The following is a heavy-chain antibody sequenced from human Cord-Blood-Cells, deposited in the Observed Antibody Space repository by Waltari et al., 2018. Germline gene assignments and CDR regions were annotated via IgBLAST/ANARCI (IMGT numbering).Heavy chain of an antibody. V-gene: IGHV1-3*01. CDR3: ARDRSDYIWGSYRYNAFDI. D-gene: IGHD3-16*02. CDR2: INAGNGNT. CDR1: GYTFTSYA. J-gene: IGHJ3*02. Sequence: QVQLVQSGAEVKKPGASVKVSCKASGYTFTSYARHWVRQAPGQRLEWMGWINAGNGNTKYSQKFQGRVTITRDTSASTAYMELSSLRSEDTAVYYCARDRSDYIWGSYRYNAFDIWGQGTMVTVSS.